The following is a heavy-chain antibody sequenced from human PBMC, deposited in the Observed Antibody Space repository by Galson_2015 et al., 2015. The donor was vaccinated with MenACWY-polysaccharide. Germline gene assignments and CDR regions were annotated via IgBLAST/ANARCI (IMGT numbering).Heavy chain of an antibody. Sequence: SLRLSCAASGFAFSNCAMTWVRQAPGKGLEWLSYITPTGDPKMYADSVKGRFTISRDNAKNSLYLQMNNLRAEDTAVYYCASRGVVTPYSLDYWGQGTLVSVSS. CDR1: GFAFSNCA. CDR3: ASRGVVTPYSLDY. V-gene: IGHV3-48*01. J-gene: IGHJ4*02. CDR2: ITPTGDPK. D-gene: IGHD2-15*01.